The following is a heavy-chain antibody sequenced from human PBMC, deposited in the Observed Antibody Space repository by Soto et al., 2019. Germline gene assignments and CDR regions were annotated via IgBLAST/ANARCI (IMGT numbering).Heavy chain of an antibody. CDR2: IYYSGRN. CDR1: GGSISSGGYF. Sequence: PSATLSLTCTVSGGSISSGGYFWSWVRQHPGKGLEWIGNIYYSGRNYYNPSLKSRVTISVDTSKNQFSLKLSSVTAADTAVYYCARFAKEENPKVGSWYYFDYWGQGTRVTVSS. D-gene: IGHD6-13*01. CDR3: ARFAKEENPKVGSWYYFDY. V-gene: IGHV4-31*03. J-gene: IGHJ4*02.